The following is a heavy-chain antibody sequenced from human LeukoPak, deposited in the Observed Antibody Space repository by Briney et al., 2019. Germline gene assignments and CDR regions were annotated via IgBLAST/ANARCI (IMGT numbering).Heavy chain of an antibody. D-gene: IGHD3-22*01. CDR1: GFSFTTAW. Sequence: PGGSLRLSCGASGFSFTTAWMSWVRQAPGKGLEGVARIKSDGAVDYASPVKGRLTISKDYSKNTLYLQMNSLKVEDTAVYYCVIDDYYDYSGTREADYFDYWGQGTLVTVSS. V-gene: IGHV3-15*01. CDR2: IKSDGAV. CDR3: VIDDYYDYSGTREADYFDY. J-gene: IGHJ4*02.